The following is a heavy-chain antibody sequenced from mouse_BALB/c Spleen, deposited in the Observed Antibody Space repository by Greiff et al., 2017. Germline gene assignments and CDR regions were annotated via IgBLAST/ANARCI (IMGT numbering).Heavy chain of an antibody. Sequence: EVQLQQSGPGLVKPSQSLSLTCSVTGYSITSGYYWNWIRQFPGNKLEWMGYISYDGSNNYNPSLKNRISITRDTSKNQFFLKLNSVTTEDTATYYCASNWDGGFDYWGQGTTLTVSS. CDR1: GYSITSGYY. V-gene: IGHV3-6*02. CDR2: ISYDGSN. J-gene: IGHJ2*01. CDR3: ASNWDGGFDY. D-gene: IGHD4-1*01.